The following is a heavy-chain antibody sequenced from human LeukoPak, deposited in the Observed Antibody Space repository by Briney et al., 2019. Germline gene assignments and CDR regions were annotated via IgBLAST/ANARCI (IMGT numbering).Heavy chain of an antibody. CDR1: GGFIINGKW. J-gene: IGHJ6*02. V-gene: IGHV4-4*02. CDR3: ARETWEPSSGMDV. Sequence: SGTLSLTCGVSGGFIINGKWWSWVRQPPGKGLEWIGEISHSGSPNYNPSLKGRLTISVDTAKNQFSLKLSSVTAADTAVYYCARETWEPSSGMDVWGQGTTVTVSS. D-gene: IGHD1-26*01. CDR2: ISHSGSP.